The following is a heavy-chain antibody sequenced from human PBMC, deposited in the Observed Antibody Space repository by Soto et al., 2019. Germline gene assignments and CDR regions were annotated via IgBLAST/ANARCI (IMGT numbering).Heavy chain of an antibody. CDR2: INPSGGDT. CDR1: GYTFSSYY. V-gene: IGHV1-46*01. Sequence: ASVKVSCKASGYTFSSYYMHWVRQAPGQGLEWMGIINPSGGDTNYAQKFQGRVTMTRDTSTSTVYMELTSLRSEDTAVYYCARGLNFPESSGIYWGQGTLVTVSS. CDR3: ARGLNFPESSGIY. J-gene: IGHJ4*02. D-gene: IGHD2-15*01.